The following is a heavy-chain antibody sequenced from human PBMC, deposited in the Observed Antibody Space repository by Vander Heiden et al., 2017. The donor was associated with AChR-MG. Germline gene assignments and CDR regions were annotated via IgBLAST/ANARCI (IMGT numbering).Heavy chain of an antibody. Sequence: EVQLVESGGGWVQPGRSLRLSSAAAGFTFDDSPVHGVGQAPGKGLEWVSGISWNSGSIGYAQSGKGRVTITRDNAKNSLYLQMNSLRAKDTALYYCAKDRGSGDYLSAISFPADWGQGTLVTVAS. V-gene: IGHV3-9*01. CDR2: ISWNSGSI. CDR3: AKDRGSGDYLSAISFPAD. CDR1: GFTFDDSP. J-gene: IGHJ4*02. D-gene: IGHD4-17*01.